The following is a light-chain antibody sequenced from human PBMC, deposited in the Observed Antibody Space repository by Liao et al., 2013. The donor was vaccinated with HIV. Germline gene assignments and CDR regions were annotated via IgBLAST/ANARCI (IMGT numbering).Light chain of an antibody. V-gene: IGLV3-21*01. Sequence: SYELTQPPSVSVAPGKTARITCGGHNIGSKSVHWYQHKPGQAPVVVIYYDSDRPSVIPERFSGSNSGNTATLSISRVEAGDEADYFCQVWDSNGDHPYVFGTGTKVTVL. CDR2: YDS. CDR3: QVWDSNGDHPYV. J-gene: IGLJ1*01. CDR1: NIGSKS.